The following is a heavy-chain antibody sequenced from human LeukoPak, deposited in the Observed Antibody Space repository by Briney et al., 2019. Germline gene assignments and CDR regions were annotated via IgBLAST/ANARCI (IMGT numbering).Heavy chain of an antibody. J-gene: IGHJ2*01. V-gene: IGHV4-30-2*01. Sequence: SETLSLTCAVSGGSISSGGYSWSWIRQPPGKGLEWIGYIYHSGSTYYNPSLKSRVTISVDRSKNQFSLKLSSVTAADTAVYYCARQAEGEYSSSYWYFDLWGRGTLVTVSS. CDR3: ARQAEGEYSSSYWYFDL. D-gene: IGHD6-6*01. CDR1: GGSISSGGYS. CDR2: IYHSGST.